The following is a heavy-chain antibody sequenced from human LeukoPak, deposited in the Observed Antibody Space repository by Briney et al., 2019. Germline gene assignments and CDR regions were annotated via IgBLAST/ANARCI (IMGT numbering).Heavy chain of an antibody. J-gene: IGHJ5*02. CDR3: ANEKVSVGIAAAGTLDP. Sequence: GGSLRLSCAASGFTFSSYGMHWVRQAPGKGLEWVAFIRYDGSNKYYADSVKGRFTISRDNSKNTLYLQMNSLRAEDTAVYYCANEKVSVGIAAAGTLDPWGQGTLVTVSS. D-gene: IGHD6-13*01. CDR2: IRYDGSNK. V-gene: IGHV3-30*02. CDR1: GFTFSSYG.